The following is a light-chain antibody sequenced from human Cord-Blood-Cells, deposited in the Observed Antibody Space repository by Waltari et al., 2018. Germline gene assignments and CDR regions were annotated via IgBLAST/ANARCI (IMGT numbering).Light chain of an antibody. J-gene: IGLJ1*01. CDR3: SSYTSSSTLAYV. CDR1: SSDVGGYNY. Sequence: QSALTQPASVSGSPGQSITIPCTVTSSDVGGYNYVSWYQQHPGKAPKLMIYEVSNRPSGVSNRFSGSKSGNTASLTISGLQAEDEADYYCSSYTSSSTLAYVFGTGTKVTVL. CDR2: EVS. V-gene: IGLV2-14*01.